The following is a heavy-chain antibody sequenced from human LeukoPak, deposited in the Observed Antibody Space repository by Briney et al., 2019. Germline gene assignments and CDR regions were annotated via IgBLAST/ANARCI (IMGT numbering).Heavy chain of an antibody. D-gene: IGHD4-23*01. Sequence: GRCLRLSCAASGFTFSSYWMHWVSHVPGKGLVWVSRIGTDGGRTTYADYVQGRFTISRDNPKNTLHLHMNSLRAEDRAVYYCARDKYGGNSNAFDIWGQGTLVTVSS. CDR3: ARDKYGGNSNAFDI. J-gene: IGHJ3*02. CDR1: GFTFSSYW. V-gene: IGHV3-74*01. CDR2: IGTDGGRT.